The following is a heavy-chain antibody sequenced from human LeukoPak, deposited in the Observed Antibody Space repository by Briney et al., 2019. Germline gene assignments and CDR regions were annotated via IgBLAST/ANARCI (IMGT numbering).Heavy chain of an antibody. Sequence: SETLSLTCAVYGGSFSGYYWSWIRQPPGKGLEWIGEINHSGSTNYNPSLKSRVTISVDTSKNQFSLKLSSVTAADTAVYYCARFGPVYDSSGYYYYYYYMDVWGKGTTVTASS. D-gene: IGHD3-22*01. V-gene: IGHV4-34*01. CDR2: INHSGST. J-gene: IGHJ6*03. CDR3: ARFGPVYDSSGYYYYYYYMDV. CDR1: GGSFSGYY.